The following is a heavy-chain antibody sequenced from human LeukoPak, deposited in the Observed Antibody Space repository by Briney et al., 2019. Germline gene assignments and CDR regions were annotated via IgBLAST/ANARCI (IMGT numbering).Heavy chain of an antibody. Sequence: GGSLRLPCAASGFTFSSYSMNWVRQAPGKGLEWVSSISSSSSYIYYADSVKSRFTISRDNAKNSLYLQMNSLRAEDTAVYYCARDGTGSGSYLGIDYWGQGTLVTVSS. J-gene: IGHJ4*02. CDR1: GFTFSSYS. CDR2: ISSSSSYI. V-gene: IGHV3-21*01. CDR3: ARDGTGSGSYLGIDY. D-gene: IGHD1-26*01.